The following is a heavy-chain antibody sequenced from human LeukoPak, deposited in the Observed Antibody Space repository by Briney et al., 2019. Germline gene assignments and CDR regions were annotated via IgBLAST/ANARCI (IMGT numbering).Heavy chain of an antibody. CDR2: IRSGGSYI. CDR3: AREPLDASLYNWNYVYGALDI. Sequence: NPGGSLRLSCAASGFTFSSYGMHWVRQAPGKGLEWVASIRSGGSYIYYADSVKGRFTISRDNAKNSLYLQMNSLRAEDTALYYCAREPLDASLYNWNYVYGALDIWGQGTMVTVSS. J-gene: IGHJ3*02. CDR1: GFTFSSYG. V-gene: IGHV3-21*04. D-gene: IGHD1-7*01.